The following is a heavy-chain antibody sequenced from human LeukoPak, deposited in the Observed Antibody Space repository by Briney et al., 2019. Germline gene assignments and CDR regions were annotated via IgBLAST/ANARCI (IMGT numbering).Heavy chain of an antibody. J-gene: IGHJ5*02. D-gene: IGHD3-3*01. CDR1: GFTFSSYE. CDR2: ISSSGSTI. V-gene: IGHV3-48*03. Sequence: PGGSLRLSCAASGFTFSSYEMNWVRQAPGKGLEWVSYISSSGSTIYYPDSVRGRFTISRDNPKNSLYLQMNSLRAEDTAVEYCARAASITIFGVALGFDPWGQGTLVTVSS. CDR3: ARAASITIFGVALGFDP.